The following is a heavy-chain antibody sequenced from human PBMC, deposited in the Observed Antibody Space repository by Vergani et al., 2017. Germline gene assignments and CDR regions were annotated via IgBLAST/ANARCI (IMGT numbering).Heavy chain of an antibody. J-gene: IGHJ3*02. CDR1: EYTLTELS. CDR2: FDPEDGET. CDR3: ATPLRFLVLRWAFDI. V-gene: IGHV1-24*01. D-gene: IGHD3-3*01. Sequence: QVQLVQSGAEEKEPGASVKVSCKVSEYTLTELSIHWVRQAPGKGLEWMGGFDPEDGETVYAQKFQGRVTMTEETSAETAYMELSSLRSEDTAMYYCATPLRFLVLRWAFDIWGQGTMVSVSS.